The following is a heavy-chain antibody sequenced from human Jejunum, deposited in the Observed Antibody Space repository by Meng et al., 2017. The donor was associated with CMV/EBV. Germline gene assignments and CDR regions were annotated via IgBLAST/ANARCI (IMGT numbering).Heavy chain of an antibody. Sequence: QVHLVQSGADAKKPGASMKVSCKASGYIFTNYDISWVRQAPGQGLEWMGWISVKNGEAKYPQNFQGRVTMTTDTTTNTAYMDLRSLRSDDTAVYYCARDPSNTSGRYAYFDYWGQGTLVTVSS. CDR1: GYIFTNYD. CDR2: ISVKNGEA. V-gene: IGHV1-18*01. J-gene: IGHJ4*02. CDR3: ARDPSNTSGRYAYFDY. D-gene: IGHD6-19*01.